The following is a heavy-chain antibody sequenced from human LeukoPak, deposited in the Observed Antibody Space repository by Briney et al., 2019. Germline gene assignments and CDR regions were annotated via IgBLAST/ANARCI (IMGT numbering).Heavy chain of an antibody. D-gene: IGHD3-22*01. Sequence: SGTLSLTCTVSGGSISSSIYYWGWIRQPPGKGLEWIGSIYYSGSTYYNPSLKSRVTISVDTSKNQFSLKLSSVTAADTAVYYCARRTVIIDPWGQGTLVTVSS. CDR2: IYYSGST. CDR3: ARRTVIIDP. CDR1: GGSISSSIYY. V-gene: IGHV4-39*01. J-gene: IGHJ5*02.